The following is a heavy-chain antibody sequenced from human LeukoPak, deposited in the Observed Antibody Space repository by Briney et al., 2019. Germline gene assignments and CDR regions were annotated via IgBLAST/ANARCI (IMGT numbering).Heavy chain of an antibody. CDR1: GFTFSTYA. J-gene: IGHJ4*02. V-gene: IGHV3-49*04. D-gene: IGHD3-9*01. Sequence: GGSLRLSCAASGFTFSTYAMSWVRQAPGKGLEWVGFIRSKAYGGTTEYAASVKGRFTISRDDSKSIAYLQMNGLKTEDTAVYYCTRVASVIRYFDWLSRDFDYWGQGTLVTVSS. CDR3: TRVASVIRYFDWLSRDFDY. CDR2: IRSKAYGGTT.